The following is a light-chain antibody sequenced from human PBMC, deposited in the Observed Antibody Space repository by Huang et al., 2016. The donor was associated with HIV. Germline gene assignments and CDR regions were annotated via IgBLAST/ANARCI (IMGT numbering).Light chain of an antibody. CDR3: QQRSNWPLT. Sequence: EIVLTQSPATLSLSPGERATLSCRASQSVSSSLAWYQQKPDQAPRLLIYDASNRATGIPARFSGSGSGTDFALTISSLEPEDFAVYYCQQRSNWPLTFGGGTKVDIK. V-gene: IGKV3-11*01. CDR1: QSVSSS. CDR2: DAS. J-gene: IGKJ4*01.